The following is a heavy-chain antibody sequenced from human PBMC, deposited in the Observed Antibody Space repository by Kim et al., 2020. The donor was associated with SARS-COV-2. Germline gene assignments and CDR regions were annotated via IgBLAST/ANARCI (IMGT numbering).Heavy chain of an antibody. D-gene: IGHD3-22*01. Sequence: GGSLRLSCAASGFTFSSYAMSWVRQAPGKGLEWVSAISGSGGSTYYADSVKGRFTISRDNSKNTLYLQMNSLRAEDTAVYYCAKLYYYDSSGYYEAFDIWGQGTRVTVSS. CDR3: AKLYYYDSSGYYEAFDI. CDR2: ISGSGGST. J-gene: IGHJ3*02. CDR1: GFTFSSYA. V-gene: IGHV3-23*01.